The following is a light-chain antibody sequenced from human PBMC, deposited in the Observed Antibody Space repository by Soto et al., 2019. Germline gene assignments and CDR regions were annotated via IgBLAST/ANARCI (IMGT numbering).Light chain of an antibody. V-gene: IGLV2-23*01. CDR1: SNDVGGYDL. CDR2: EGN. CDR3: CSYADVNTYV. Sequence: QSALTQPASVSGSPGQSITISCTGTSNDVGGYDLVSWYQQHPGKAPKLIIFEGNKRPSWVSNRFSGSKSGNTASLTISGLQPEDEADYYCCSYADVNTYVFGNGTKLTVL. J-gene: IGLJ1*01.